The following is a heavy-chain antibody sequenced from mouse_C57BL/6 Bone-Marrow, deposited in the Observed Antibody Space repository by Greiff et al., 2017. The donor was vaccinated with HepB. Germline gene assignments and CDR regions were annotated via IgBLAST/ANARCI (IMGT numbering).Heavy chain of an antibody. CDR2: IYIGNGYT. V-gene: IGHV1-58*01. Sequence: DVKLQESGAELVRPGSSVKMSCKTSGYTFTSYGINWVKQRPGQGLEWIGYIYIGNGYTEYNEKFKGKATLTSDTSSSTAYMQLSSLTSEDSAIYFCALWDYDGGNYFDYWGQGTTLTVSS. D-gene: IGHD2-4*01. CDR1: GYTFTSYG. J-gene: IGHJ2*01. CDR3: ALWDYDGGNYFDY.